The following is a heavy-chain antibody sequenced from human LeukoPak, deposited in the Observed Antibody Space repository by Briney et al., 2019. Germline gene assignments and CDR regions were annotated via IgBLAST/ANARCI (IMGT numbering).Heavy chain of an antibody. J-gene: IGHJ6*02. CDR2: INHSGST. V-gene: IGHV4-34*01. Sequence: SETLSLTCSVSGGSISRYYWSWIRQPPGKGLEWIGEINHSGSTNYNPSLKSRVTISVDTSKNQFSLKLSSVTAADTAVYYCARGRATGYYYYGMDVWGQGTTVTVSS. CDR3: ARGRATGYYYYGMDV. D-gene: IGHD3-10*01. CDR1: GGSISRYY.